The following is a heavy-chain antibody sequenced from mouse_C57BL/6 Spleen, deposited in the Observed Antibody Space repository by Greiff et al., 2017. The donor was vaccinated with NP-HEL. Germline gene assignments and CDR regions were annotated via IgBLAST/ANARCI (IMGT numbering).Heavy chain of an antibody. Sequence: EVMLVESGGGLVKPGGSLKLSCAASGFTFSDYGMHWVRQAPEKGLEWVAYISSGSSTIYYADTVKGRFTISRDNAKNTLFLQMTSLRSEDRAMYYCAGYGNYAWFAYWGQGTLVTVSA. CDR2: ISSGSSTI. J-gene: IGHJ3*01. D-gene: IGHD2-1*01. V-gene: IGHV5-17*01. CDR1: GFTFSDYG. CDR3: AGYGNYAWFAY.